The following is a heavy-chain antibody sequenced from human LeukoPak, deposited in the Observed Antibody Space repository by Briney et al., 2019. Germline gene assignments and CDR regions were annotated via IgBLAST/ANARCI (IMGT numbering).Heavy chain of an antibody. CDR1: GFTFSSYS. J-gene: IGHJ1*01. D-gene: IGHD6-6*01. Sequence: GGSLRLSCAASGFTFSSYSMNWVRQAPGKGLEWVSSISSSSSYIYYADSVKGRFTISRDNAKNSLYLQMSSLRAEDTAVYYCARDVGITARTEYFQHWGQGTLVTVSS. CDR3: ARDVGITARTEYFQH. CDR2: ISSSSSYI. V-gene: IGHV3-21*01.